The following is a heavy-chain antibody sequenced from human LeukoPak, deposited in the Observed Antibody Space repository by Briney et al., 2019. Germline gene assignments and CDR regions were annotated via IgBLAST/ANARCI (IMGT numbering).Heavy chain of an antibody. CDR1: GFNFNYFA. D-gene: IGHD4-23*01. Sequence: GGSLRLSCSASGFNFNYFAMSWIRQAPGKRLEWVSTIGDSGSGGSYADSVRGRFTISRDNSKSIVYLQMHRLRVDDSAVYYCSRIKYGGNSGYHFDYWGQGTLVTVSS. CDR3: SRIKYGGNSGYHFDY. CDR2: IGDSGSGG. J-gene: IGHJ4*02. V-gene: IGHV3-23*01.